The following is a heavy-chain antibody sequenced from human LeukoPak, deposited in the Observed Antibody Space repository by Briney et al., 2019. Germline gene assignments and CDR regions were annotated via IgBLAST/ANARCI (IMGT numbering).Heavy chain of an antibody. Sequence: SETLSLTCTVSGGSISSSFYYWGWIRQPPGKGLEWIGTIFYSGSTYNNPSLKSRVTVSMDMSKNQFSLKSTSVTAADTAVYYCASRRVAAPFDCWGQGTLVTVSS. CDR3: ASRRVAAPFDC. D-gene: IGHD6-6*01. CDR1: GGSISSSFYY. J-gene: IGHJ4*02. CDR2: IFYSGST. V-gene: IGHV4-39*01.